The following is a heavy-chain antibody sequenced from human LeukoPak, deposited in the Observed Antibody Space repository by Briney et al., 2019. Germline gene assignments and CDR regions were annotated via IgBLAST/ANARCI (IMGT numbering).Heavy chain of an antibody. V-gene: IGHV3-30*03. J-gene: IGHJ4*02. CDR2: ISYDGSNQ. CDR1: GFTFSSYG. Sequence: GGSLRLSCAASGFTFSSYGMHWVRQAPGKGLEWVAVISYDGSNQYYTDSVKGRFTISRDNSKNTLNLQMNSLRAEDTAVYYCARRLDYWGQGTLVTVSS. CDR3: ARRLDY.